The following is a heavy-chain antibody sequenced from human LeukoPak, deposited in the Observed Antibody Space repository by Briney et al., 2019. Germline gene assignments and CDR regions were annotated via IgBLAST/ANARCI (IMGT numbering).Heavy chain of an antibody. D-gene: IGHD3-10*01. Sequence: GGSLRLSCAASGFTFSSYEMNWVRQAPGKGLEWVSYISSSGSTIYYADSVKGRFTISRDNAKNSLYLQMNSLRAEDTAVYYCARVDYYGSGSYYNVGAFDIWGQGTMVTVSS. CDR1: GFTFSSYE. V-gene: IGHV3-48*03. J-gene: IGHJ3*02. CDR2: ISSSGSTI. CDR3: ARVDYYGSGSYYNVGAFDI.